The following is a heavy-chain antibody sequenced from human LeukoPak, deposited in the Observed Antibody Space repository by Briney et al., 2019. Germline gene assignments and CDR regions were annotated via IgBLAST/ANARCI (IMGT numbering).Heavy chain of an antibody. Sequence: PSETLSLTCTVSGGSISSYYWSWIRQPPGKGLEWIGYIYYSGSTNYNPSLKSRVTIPVDTSKNQFSLKLSSVTAADTAVYYCARQIYGSGSYLGYWGQGTLVTVSS. J-gene: IGHJ4*02. CDR1: GGSISSYY. CDR2: IYYSGST. V-gene: IGHV4-59*08. D-gene: IGHD3-10*01. CDR3: ARQIYGSGSYLGY.